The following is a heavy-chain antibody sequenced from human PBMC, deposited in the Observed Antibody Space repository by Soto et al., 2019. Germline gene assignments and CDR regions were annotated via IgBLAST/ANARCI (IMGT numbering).Heavy chain of an antibody. Sequence: PXESLRLSCAASGFTVSSYGMHWVRQAPGKGLEWVAVISYDGSNKYYADSVKGRFTISRDDSKNTLYLQMNSLRAEDTAVYYCAKDMSYSSSPQWFDPWGQGTLVTVSS. CDR1: GFTVSSYG. J-gene: IGHJ5*02. CDR3: AKDMSYSSSPQWFDP. D-gene: IGHD6-13*01. V-gene: IGHV3-30*18. CDR2: ISYDGSNK.